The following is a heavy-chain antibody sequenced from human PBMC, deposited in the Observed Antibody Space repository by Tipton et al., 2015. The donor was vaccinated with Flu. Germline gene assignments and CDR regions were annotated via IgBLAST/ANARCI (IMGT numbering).Heavy chain of an antibody. CDR1: GGSISSGSHY. J-gene: IGHJ4*02. D-gene: IGHD2-15*01. CDR2: IYSSGST. Sequence: TLSLTCTVSGGSISSGSHYWSWIRQPAGKGLEWIGRIYSSGSTNYNPSLKSRVTISVDTSKNQFSLKLSSVTAADTAVYYRARAGGSYPDLYYFDYWGQGTLVTVSS. CDR3: ARAGGSYPDLYYFDY. V-gene: IGHV4-61*02.